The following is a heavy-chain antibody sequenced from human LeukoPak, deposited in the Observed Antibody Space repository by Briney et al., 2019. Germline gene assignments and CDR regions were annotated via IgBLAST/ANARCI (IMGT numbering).Heavy chain of an antibody. CDR2: ISSSGSTI. V-gene: IGHV3-48*03. J-gene: IGHJ6*04. CDR3: ARDQNYYGSGPLMAV. CDR1: GFTFSSYE. Sequence: GGSLRLSCAASGFTFSSYEMNWVRQAPGKGLEGVSYISSSGSTIYYADSVKGRFTISRDNAKKSLYLQMNSLRAEHTAVYYCARDQNYYGSGPLMAVWGKGTTVTVSS. D-gene: IGHD3-10*01.